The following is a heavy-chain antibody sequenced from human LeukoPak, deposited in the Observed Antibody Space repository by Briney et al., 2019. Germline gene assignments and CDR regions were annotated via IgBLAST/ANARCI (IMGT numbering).Heavy chain of an antibody. CDR1: GYTFTGYY. CDR2: INPNSGGT. D-gene: IGHD3-10*01. CDR3: ARYEGTDGSGSFNWFDP. V-gene: IGHV1-2*02. Sequence: ASVKVSCKASGYTFTGYYMHWVRQAPGQGLEWMGWINPNSGGTNYAQKFQGRVTMTRDTSISTAYMELSRLRSDDTAVYYCARYEGTDGSGSFNWFDPWGRGTLVTVSS. J-gene: IGHJ5*02.